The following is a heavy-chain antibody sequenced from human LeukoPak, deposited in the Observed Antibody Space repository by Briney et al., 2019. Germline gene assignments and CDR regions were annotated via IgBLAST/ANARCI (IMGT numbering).Heavy chain of an antibody. CDR2: IIPIFGTA. D-gene: IGHD6-19*01. CDR3: AKASGWSNYFDY. V-gene: IGHV1-69*13. CDR1: GGTFSSYA. J-gene: IGHJ4*02. Sequence: SVKVSCKASGGTFSSYAISWVGQAPGQGLEGMGGIIPIFGTANYAQKFQGRVTITADESTSTAYMELSSLRSEDTAVYYCAKASGWSNYFDYWGQGTLVTVSS.